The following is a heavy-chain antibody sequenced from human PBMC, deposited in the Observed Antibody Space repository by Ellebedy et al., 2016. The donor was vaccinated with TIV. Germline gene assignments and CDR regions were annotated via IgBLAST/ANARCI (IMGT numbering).Heavy chain of an antibody. Sequence: ASVTVSCKASVYTFTSYGIIWVRQAPGQGLEWMGWISAYNGNTKYAQKLQGRVTMTTETSTSTAYMELRSLRSDDTAVYYCARDNLDSGSWDWGQGTLVTVSS. CDR1: VYTFTSYG. D-gene: IGHD1-26*01. J-gene: IGHJ4*02. CDR3: ARDNLDSGSWD. CDR2: ISAYNGNT. V-gene: IGHV1-18*01.